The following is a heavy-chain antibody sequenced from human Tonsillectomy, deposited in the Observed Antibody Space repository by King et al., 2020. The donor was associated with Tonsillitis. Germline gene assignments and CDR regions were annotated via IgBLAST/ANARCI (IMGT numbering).Heavy chain of an antibody. J-gene: IGHJ4*02. CDR1: GFTFGDYA. D-gene: IGHD3-3*01. CDR2: IRSKAYGGTT. Sequence: QLVQSGGGLVKPGRSLRLSCTASGFTFGDYAMSWFRQAPGRGLEWGGFIRSKAYGGTTEYAASVKGRFTISSDDSKSIAYLQMKSLKTEDTAVYYCTGGETYYDFWSGYPDYWGQGTLVTVSS. V-gene: IGHV3-49*05. CDR3: TGGETYYDFWSGYPDY.